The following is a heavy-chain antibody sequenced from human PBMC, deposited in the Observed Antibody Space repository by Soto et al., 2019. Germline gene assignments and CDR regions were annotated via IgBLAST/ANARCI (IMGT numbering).Heavy chain of an antibody. CDR2: IIPILGIA. CDR3: ARGRAIAAAGTGY. V-gene: IGHV1-69*02. D-gene: IGHD6-13*01. J-gene: IGHJ4*02. CDR1: GGTFSSYT. Sequence: SVKVSCKASGGTFSSYTISWVRQAPGQGLEWMGRIIPILGIANYAQKFQGRVTITADKSTSTAYMELSSLRSEDTAVYYCARGRAIAAAGTGYWGQGTLVTVSS.